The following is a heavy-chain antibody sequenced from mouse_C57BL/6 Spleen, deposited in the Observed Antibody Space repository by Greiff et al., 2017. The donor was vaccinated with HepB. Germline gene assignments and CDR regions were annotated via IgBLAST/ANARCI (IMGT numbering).Heavy chain of an antibody. J-gene: IGHJ3*01. V-gene: IGHV1-9*01. CDR1: GYTFTGYW. Sequence: VQLVESGAELMKPGASVKLSCKATGYTFTGYWIEWVKQRPGHGLEWIGEILPGSGSTNYNEKFKGKATFTADTSSNTAYMQRSSLTTEDSALYYCASGDGSYEGLVAYWGQGTLVTVSA. CDR2: ILPGSGST. D-gene: IGHD1-1*02. CDR3: ASGDGSYEGLVAY.